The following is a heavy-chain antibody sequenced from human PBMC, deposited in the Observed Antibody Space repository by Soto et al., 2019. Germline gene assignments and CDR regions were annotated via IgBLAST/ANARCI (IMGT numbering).Heavy chain of an antibody. CDR3: AGEVVVAATDYYYGMDV. CDR1: GFTFSSYS. J-gene: IGHJ6*02. CDR2: ISSSSSYI. V-gene: IGHV3-21*01. D-gene: IGHD2-15*01. Sequence: PGGSLRLSCAASGFTFSSYSMNWVRQAPGKGLEWVSSISSSSSYIYYADSVKGRFTISRDNAKNSLYLQMNSLRAEDTAVYYCAGEVVVAATDYYYGMDVWGQGTTVTVSS.